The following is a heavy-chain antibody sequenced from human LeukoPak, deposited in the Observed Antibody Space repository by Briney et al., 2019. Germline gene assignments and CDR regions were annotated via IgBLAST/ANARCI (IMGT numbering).Heavy chain of an antibody. CDR2: IYYSGDT. CDR1: GDSISTSNSY. CDR3: ARVGVGGCLDY. V-gene: IGHV4-39*07. Sequence: SETLSLTCTVSGDSISTSNSYWGWIRQPPGKGLEWIGSIYYSGDTYYNASLKSRVTISVDKSKNQFSLKLSSVTAADTAVYYCARVGVGGCLDYWGRGTLVTVSS. J-gene: IGHJ4*02. D-gene: IGHD1-26*01.